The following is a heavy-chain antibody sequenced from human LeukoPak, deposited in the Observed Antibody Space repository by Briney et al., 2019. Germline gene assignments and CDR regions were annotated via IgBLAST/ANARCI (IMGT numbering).Heavy chain of an antibody. D-gene: IGHD1-26*01. CDR3: AYRNNFEY. Sequence: GGSLRLSCAASGFTFSSCQMNWVRQAPGKGLEWVSYISGSGSTKYYADSVKGRFTISRDDAKRTVDLQMDNLRTEDTAVYYCAYRNNFEYWGQGTLVTVSS. J-gene: IGHJ4*02. CDR1: GFTFSSCQ. V-gene: IGHV3-48*03. CDR2: ISGSGSTK.